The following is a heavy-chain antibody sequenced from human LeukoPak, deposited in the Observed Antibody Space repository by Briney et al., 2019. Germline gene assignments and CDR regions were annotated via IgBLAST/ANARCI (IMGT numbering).Heavy chain of an antibody. V-gene: IGHV3-9*01. CDR2: ISWNSGSI. Sequence: PGGSLRLTCAASGFTFDDYAMHWVRQAPGKGLEGVAGISWNSGSIGYADSVKGRFTISRDNAKNSLYLQMNSLRAEDTALYYCAKAPNTGYSSWFDPWGQGTLVTVSS. CDR3: AKAPNTGYSSWFDP. CDR1: GFTFDDYA. D-gene: IGHD6-13*01. J-gene: IGHJ5*02.